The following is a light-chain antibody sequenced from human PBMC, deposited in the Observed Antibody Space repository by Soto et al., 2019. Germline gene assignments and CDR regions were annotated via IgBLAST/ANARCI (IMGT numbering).Light chain of an antibody. CDR1: QSVSSY. J-gene: IGKJ4*01. CDR2: DAS. V-gene: IGKV3-11*01. CDR3: QQRSNWPLVT. Sequence: ETVLTQSPATLSLSPGERATLSCRASQSVSSYLAWYQQKPGQAPRLLIYDASNRATGIPARFSGSGSGTDFTLTISSLEPEDFAVYYCQQRSNWPLVTFGGGTKVDIK.